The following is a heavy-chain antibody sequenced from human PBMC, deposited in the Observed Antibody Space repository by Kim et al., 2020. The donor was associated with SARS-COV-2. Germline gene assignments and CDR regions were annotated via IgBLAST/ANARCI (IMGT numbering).Heavy chain of an antibody. V-gene: IGHV5-51*07. Sequence: GESLKISCKGSGYSFTSYWIGWVHQMPGKGLEWMGIIYPGDSDTRYSPSFQGQVTISADKSISTAYLQWSSLKASDTAMYYCARILLNYYDSSGEGAFDIWGQGTMVPVSS. CDR3: ARILLNYYDSSGEGAFDI. J-gene: IGHJ3*02. CDR1: GYSFTSYW. CDR2: IYPGDSDT. D-gene: IGHD3-22*01.